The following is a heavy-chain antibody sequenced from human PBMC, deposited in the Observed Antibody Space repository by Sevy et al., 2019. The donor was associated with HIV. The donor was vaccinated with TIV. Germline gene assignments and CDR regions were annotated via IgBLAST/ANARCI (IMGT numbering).Heavy chain of an antibody. CDR1: GYSISSGYY. D-gene: IGHD1-7*01. Sequence: SETLSLTCGVSGYSISSGYYWGWIRQPLGKGLEWIAKIYETGSTFYNPSLKGRATISMDTSKNQFSLNLTSVTAADTALYYCASSLGKYNWNFFAYWGQGTLVTVSS. V-gene: IGHV4-38-2*01. CDR2: IYETGST. J-gene: IGHJ4*02. CDR3: ASSLGKYNWNFFAY.